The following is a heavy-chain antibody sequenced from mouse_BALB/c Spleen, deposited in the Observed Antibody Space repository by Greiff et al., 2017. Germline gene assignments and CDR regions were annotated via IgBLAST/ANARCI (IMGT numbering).Heavy chain of an antibody. CDR3: VREFAY. CDR2: IWTGGGT. CDR1: GFSLTSYD. V-gene: IGHV2-9-2*01. J-gene: IGHJ3*01. Sequence: VNVVESGPGLVAPSQSLSITCTVSGFSLTSYDISWIRQPPGKGLEWLGVIWTGGGTNYNSAFMSRLSISKDNSKSQVFLKMNSLQTDDTAIYYCVREFAYWGQGTLVTVSA.